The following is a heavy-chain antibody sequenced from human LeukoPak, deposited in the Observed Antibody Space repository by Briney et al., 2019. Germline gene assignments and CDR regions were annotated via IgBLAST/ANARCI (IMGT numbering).Heavy chain of an antibody. Sequence: SGPTLVKPTQTLTLTCTFSGFALSTSGVGVGWIRQPPGKALEWLALIYWDDDKRYSPSLKNRLTITKDTSKNQVVLTMTNMDPVDTATYYCARNDYDFWSGSLLAWGQGTPVTVSS. CDR3: ARNDYDFWSGSLLA. J-gene: IGHJ5*02. CDR2: IYWDDDK. CDR1: GFALSTSGVG. D-gene: IGHD3-3*01. V-gene: IGHV2-5*02.